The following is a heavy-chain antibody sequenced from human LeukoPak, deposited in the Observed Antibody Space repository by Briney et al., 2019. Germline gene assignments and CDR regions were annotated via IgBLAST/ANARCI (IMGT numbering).Heavy chain of an antibody. J-gene: IGHJ6*03. CDR2: IKQDGSEK. CDR3: ARETIFYYMDV. CDR1: GFTFSSYW. D-gene: IGHD3-3*01. Sequence: GSLRLSCAASGFTFSSYWMSWVRQAPGKGLERVANIKQDGSEKYYVDSVKGRFTISRDNAKNSLYLQMNSLRAEDTAVYYCARETIFYYMDVWGKGTTVTVSS. V-gene: IGHV3-7*01.